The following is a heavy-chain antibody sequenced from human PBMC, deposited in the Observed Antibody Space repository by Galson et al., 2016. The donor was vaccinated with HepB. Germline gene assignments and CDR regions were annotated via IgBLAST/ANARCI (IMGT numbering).Heavy chain of an antibody. CDR2: IWYDGSNE. V-gene: IGHV3-33*01. CDR1: GFTFSSYG. J-gene: IGHJ6*02. Sequence: SLRLSCAASGFTFSSYGMHWVRQAPGKGLEWVAVIWYDGSNEYYPDSVQGRFTISRDNSKNTLYLQMNSLRAEDTAVYYCARDQNPLGDYYYGMDVGGQGTTVTVSS. CDR3: ARDQNPLGDYYYGMDV. D-gene: IGHD3-16*01.